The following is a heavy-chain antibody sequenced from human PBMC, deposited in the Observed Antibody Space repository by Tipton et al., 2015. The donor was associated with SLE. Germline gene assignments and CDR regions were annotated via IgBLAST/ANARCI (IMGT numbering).Heavy chain of an antibody. V-gene: IGHV3-9*01. CDR2: ISWNSGSI. J-gene: IGHJ3*02. Sequence: SLRLSCAASGFTFDDYAMHWVRQAPGKGLEWVSGISWNSGSIGYADSVKGRFTISRDNAKNSLYLQMNSLRAEDTALYYCAKGGLVVVAATPYDAFDIWGQGTMVTVSS. CDR1: GFTFDDYA. D-gene: IGHD2-15*01. CDR3: AKGGLVVVAATPYDAFDI.